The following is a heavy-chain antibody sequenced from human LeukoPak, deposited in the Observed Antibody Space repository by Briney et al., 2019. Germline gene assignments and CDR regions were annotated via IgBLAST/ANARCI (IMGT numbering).Heavy chain of an antibody. V-gene: IGHV1-69*05. CDR2: IIPIFGTA. CDR1: GGTFSSYA. D-gene: IGHD4/OR15-4a*01. Sequence: SVKVSCKASGGTFSSYAISWVRQAPGQGLEWMGGIIPIFGTANYAQKFQGRVTITTDESTSTAYMELSSLRSEDTAVYCCARGVGAMVTYYDAVDVWGQGTMVTVSS. J-gene: IGHJ3*01. CDR3: ARGVGAMVTYYDAVDV.